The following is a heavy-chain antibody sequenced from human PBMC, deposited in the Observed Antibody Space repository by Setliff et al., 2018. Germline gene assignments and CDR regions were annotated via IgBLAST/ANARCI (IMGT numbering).Heavy chain of an antibody. V-gene: IGHV4-30-4*08. CDR3: ARESRYYYDNLTGYYGSPYYYGMDV. CDR1: GGSISSGDYY. CDR2: IYSSGST. J-gene: IGHJ6*02. D-gene: IGHD3-9*01. Sequence: PSETLSLTCTVSGGSISSGDYYWSWIRQPPGKGLEWIGYIYSSGSTYDNPSLKSRVSISVDTSKNQFSLKLSSVTAADTAVYYCARESRYYYDNLTGYYGSPYYYGMDVWGQGTTVTVSS.